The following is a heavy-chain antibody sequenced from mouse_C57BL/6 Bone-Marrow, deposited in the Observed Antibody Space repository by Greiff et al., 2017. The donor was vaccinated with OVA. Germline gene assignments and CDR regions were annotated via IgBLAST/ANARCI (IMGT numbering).Heavy chain of an antibody. CDR2: IDPSDSET. D-gene: IGHD1-1*02. Sequence: QVQLQQPGAELMRPGSSVKLSCKASGYTFTSYWMHWVKQRPIQGLEWIGNIDPSDSETHYNQKFKDKATLTVDKSSSTAYMQLSSLTSEDSAVDDCALGGGVAMDYWGQGTSVTVSS. J-gene: IGHJ4*01. CDR1: GYTFTSYW. CDR3: ALGGGVAMDY. V-gene: IGHV1-52*01.